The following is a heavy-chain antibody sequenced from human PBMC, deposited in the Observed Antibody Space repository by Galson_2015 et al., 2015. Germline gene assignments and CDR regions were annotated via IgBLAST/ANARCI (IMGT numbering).Heavy chain of an antibody. V-gene: IGHV3-9*01. CDR2: ISWNSGSI. CDR3: AKDDNYYYYMDV. CDR1: GFTFDDYA. J-gene: IGHJ6*03. Sequence: SLRLSCAASGFTFDDYAMHWVRQAPGKGLEWVSGISWNSGSIGYADSMKGRFTISRGNAKNSLYLQMNSLRAEDTALYYCAKDDNYYYYMDVWGKGTTVTVSS.